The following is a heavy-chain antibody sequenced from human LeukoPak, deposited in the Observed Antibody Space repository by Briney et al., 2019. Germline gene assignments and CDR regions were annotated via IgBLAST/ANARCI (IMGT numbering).Heavy chain of an antibody. Sequence: GGSLRLSCAASGFTFSSYGMHWVRQAPGKGLEWVAVISYDGSNKYYADSVKGRFTISRDNSKNTLYLQMNSLRAEDTAVYYCAKVLSDYVASDAFDIWGQGTMVTVSS. CDR2: ISYDGSNK. CDR3: AKVLSDYVASDAFDI. D-gene: IGHD4-17*01. J-gene: IGHJ3*02. V-gene: IGHV3-30*18. CDR1: GFTFSSYG.